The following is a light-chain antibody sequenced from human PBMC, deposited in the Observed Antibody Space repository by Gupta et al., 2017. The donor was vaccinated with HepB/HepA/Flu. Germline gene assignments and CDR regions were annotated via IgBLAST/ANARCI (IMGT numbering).Light chain of an antibody. CDR1: SSDIGAYNY. Sequence: SALTQAASVSGSPGQSITISCTGTSSDIGAYNYVSWYQQHPDKAPKLMIYDVSSRPPGVTNRFSGSKSGNTASLIISGLQAEDEADYYCCSYTSSSTLVFGGGTKLTVL. CDR2: DVS. CDR3: CSYTSSSTLV. J-gene: IGLJ3*02. V-gene: IGLV2-14*03.